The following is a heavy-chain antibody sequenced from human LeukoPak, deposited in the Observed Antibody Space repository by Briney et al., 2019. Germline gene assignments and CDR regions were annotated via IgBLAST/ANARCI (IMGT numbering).Heavy chain of an antibody. V-gene: IGHV1-69*05. Sequence: GASVKVSCKASGYTFTSYAISWVRQAPGQGLEWMGGIIPIFGTANYAQKFQGRVTITTDESTSTAYMELSSLRSEDTAVYYCARVRDFWSGYFFDYWGQGTLVTVSS. J-gene: IGHJ4*02. CDR3: ARVRDFWSGYFFDY. D-gene: IGHD3-3*01. CDR1: GYTFTSYA. CDR2: IIPIFGTA.